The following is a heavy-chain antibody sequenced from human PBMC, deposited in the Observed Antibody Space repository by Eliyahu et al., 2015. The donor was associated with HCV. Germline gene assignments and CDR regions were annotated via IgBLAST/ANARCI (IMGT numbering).Heavy chain of an antibody. D-gene: IGHD3-16*02. J-gene: IGHJ4*02. V-gene: IGHV4-39*01. Sequence: QLQLQESGPGLVKPSETLSLTCTXSGXSIXSSSYYWGWIXQPPGKGLXWIGGIYYSGITYYNPSLRSRVTTSVDTSKNQFSLKLSSVTAADTAVYYCASQLGELSLSWVYYFDYWGQGSLVTVSS. CDR3: ASQLGELSLSWVYYFDY. CDR1: GXSIXSSSYY. CDR2: IYYSGIT.